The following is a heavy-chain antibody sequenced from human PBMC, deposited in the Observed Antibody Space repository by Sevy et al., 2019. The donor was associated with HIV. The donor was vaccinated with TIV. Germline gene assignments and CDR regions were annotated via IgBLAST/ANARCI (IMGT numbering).Heavy chain of an antibody. CDR2: ISSSSSDI. D-gene: IGHD3-16*02. J-gene: IGHJ3*02. V-gene: IGHV3-21*01. CDR1: GFTLSSYS. CDR3: ASSGMGELSFYDAFDI. Sequence: GGSLRLSCPASGFTLSSYSMNWVRQAPGKGLEWVSSISSSSSDIYYADSVKGRFTISRDNAKNSLYLQMNSLRAEDTAVYYCASSGMGELSFYDAFDIWGQGTMVTVSS.